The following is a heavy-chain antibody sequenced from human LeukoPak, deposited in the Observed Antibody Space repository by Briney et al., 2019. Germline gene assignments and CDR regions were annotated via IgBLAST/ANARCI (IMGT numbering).Heavy chain of an antibody. V-gene: IGHV3-48*01. CDR2: ISSSSTI. D-gene: IGHD4-23*01. CDR3: ARDRDNGDKIGPDDVWYFDL. J-gene: IGHJ2*01. CDR1: GFTFSSYS. Sequence: GGSLRLSCAASGFTFSSYSMNWVRQAPGKGLEWVSYISSSSTIYYSDSVKVRFTIFRYNVKNLLYLQMNSLRAEDTAVYYCARDRDNGDKIGPDDVWYFDLWDRGTLVTVSS.